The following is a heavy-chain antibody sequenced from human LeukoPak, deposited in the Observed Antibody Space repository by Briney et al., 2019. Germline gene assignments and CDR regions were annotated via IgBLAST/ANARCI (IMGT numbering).Heavy chain of an antibody. CDR2: INPDESNI. CDR3: ARPPSRGYSSSFEY. Sequence: GESLKISCKGSGYSFPTYWIAWVRQMPGKGLEWMGIINPDESNIRYSPSFQGQFTISADKSISTAYLQWSSLKASDTAMYYCARPPSRGYSSSFEYWGQGTLVTVSS. J-gene: IGHJ4*02. CDR1: GYSFPTYW. V-gene: IGHV5-51*01. D-gene: IGHD2-2*03.